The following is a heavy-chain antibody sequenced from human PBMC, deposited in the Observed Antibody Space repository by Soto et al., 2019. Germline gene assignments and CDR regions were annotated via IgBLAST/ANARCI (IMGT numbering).Heavy chain of an antibody. CDR2: INHSGST. D-gene: IGHD2-15*01. Sequence: QVQLQQWGAGLLKPSETLSLTCAVYGGSFSGYYWSWIRQPPGKGLEWIGEINHSGSTNYNPSLKSRVTISVDTSKNQFSLKLSSVTAADTAVYYCARGRIPLRPYCSGGSCYTNAFDIWGQGTMVTVSS. V-gene: IGHV4-34*01. CDR1: GGSFSGYY. CDR3: ARGRIPLRPYCSGGSCYTNAFDI. J-gene: IGHJ3*02.